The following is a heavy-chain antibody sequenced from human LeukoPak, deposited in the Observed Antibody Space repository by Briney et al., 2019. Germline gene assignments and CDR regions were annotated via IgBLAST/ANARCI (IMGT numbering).Heavy chain of an antibody. CDR3: AREGGFYRPLDY. Sequence: PETLSLTCGVSGGSISSTNWWAWVRQPPGKGLEWIGEVHLDGRTNYNPSLESRLTMSVDLSENHISLKLTSVTAADTAVYYCAREGGFYRPLDYSGQGTLVTVSS. CDR1: GGSISSTNW. V-gene: IGHV4-4*03. J-gene: IGHJ4*02. D-gene: IGHD3-3*01. CDR2: VHLDGRT.